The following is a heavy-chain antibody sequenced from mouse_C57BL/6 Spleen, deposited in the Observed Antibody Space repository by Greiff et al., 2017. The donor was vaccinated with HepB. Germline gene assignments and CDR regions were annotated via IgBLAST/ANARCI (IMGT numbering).Heavy chain of an antibody. CDR2: ISSGGDYI. CDR1: GFTFSSYA. Sequence: EVQLVESGEGLVKPGGSLKLSCAASGFTFSSYAMSWVRQTPEKRLEWVAYISSGGDYIYYADTVKGRFTISRDNARNTLYLQMSSLKSEDTAMYYCTREGGDDGYYNAMDYWGQGTSVTVSS. CDR3: TREGGDDGYYNAMDY. D-gene: IGHD2-3*01. J-gene: IGHJ4*01. V-gene: IGHV5-9-1*02.